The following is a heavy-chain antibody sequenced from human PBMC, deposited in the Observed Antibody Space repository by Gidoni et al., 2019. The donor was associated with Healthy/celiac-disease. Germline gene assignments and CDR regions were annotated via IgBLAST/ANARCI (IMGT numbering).Heavy chain of an antibody. Sequence: EVQLVESGGGLVKPGGSLRLSCAASGFTFSNAWMSWVRQAPGKGLEWVGRIKSKTDGGTTDYAAPVKGRFTISRDDSKNTLYLQMNSLKTEDTAVYYCTTDPGGPAITIFGVVIPSFDAFDIWGQGTMVTVSS. CDR3: TTDPGGPAITIFGVVIPSFDAFDI. CDR1: GFTFSNAW. CDR2: IKSKTDGGTT. J-gene: IGHJ3*02. V-gene: IGHV3-15*01. D-gene: IGHD3-3*01.